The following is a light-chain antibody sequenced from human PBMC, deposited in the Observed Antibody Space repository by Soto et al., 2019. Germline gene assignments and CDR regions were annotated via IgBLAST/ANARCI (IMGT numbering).Light chain of an antibody. CDR2: GAS. J-gene: IGKJ1*01. V-gene: IGKV3-15*01. Sequence: EIALTESLSTLCGFAVEGAPLSCRASQSVISNLAWYQQKPGQAPRLLIYGASARATGIPARFSGSGSGTEFTLTISSLESEDSAVYYCQQYSSWPPCTFGQGTKVDIK. CDR1: QSVISN. CDR3: QQYSSWPPCT.